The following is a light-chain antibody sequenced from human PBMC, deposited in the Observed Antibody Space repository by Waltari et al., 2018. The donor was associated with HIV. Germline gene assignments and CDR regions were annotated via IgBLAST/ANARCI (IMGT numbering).Light chain of an antibody. J-gene: IGLJ2*01. CDR1: MGDLTY. Sequence: QSAPTQPASVSGSPGQSITISCNNMGDLTYVSWYQQYPGKAPKLLIYEISNRPSGISSRLAGSKSGDTASLTISGLQADDEADYFCTKYTSTNVLILFGGGTKVTVL. CDR2: EIS. V-gene: IGLV2-14*03. CDR3: TKYTSTNVLIL.